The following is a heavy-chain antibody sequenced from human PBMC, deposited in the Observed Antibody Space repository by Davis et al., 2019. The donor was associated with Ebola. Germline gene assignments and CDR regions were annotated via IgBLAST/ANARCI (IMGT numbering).Heavy chain of an antibody. CDR3: ASGYCGGDCYAFDI. CDR2: INTFNGNT. CDR1: GYTFTNYG. J-gene: IGHJ3*02. Sequence: AASVKVSCKTAGYTFTNYGISWVRQAPGQGLEWMGWINTFNGNTNFAQKFQGRVTMTTDTSTSTAYMELRSLRSDDTAVYYCASGYCGGDCYAFDIWGQGTMVTVSS. D-gene: IGHD2-21*01. V-gene: IGHV1-18*01.